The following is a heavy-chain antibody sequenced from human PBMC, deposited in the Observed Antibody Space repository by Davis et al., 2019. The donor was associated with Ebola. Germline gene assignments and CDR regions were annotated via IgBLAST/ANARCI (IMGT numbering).Heavy chain of an antibody. Sequence: GESLKISCAASGFTFSSYAMSWVRQAPGKGLEWVSGISGGGGSTYYADSVKGRFSISRDNSKDTLYLQMNSLRGEDTAVYYCAKDPYSSGWYLYFDYWGQGTLVTVSS. CDR2: ISGGGGST. V-gene: IGHV3-23*01. J-gene: IGHJ4*02. D-gene: IGHD6-19*01. CDR3: AKDPYSSGWYLYFDY. CDR1: GFTFSSYA.